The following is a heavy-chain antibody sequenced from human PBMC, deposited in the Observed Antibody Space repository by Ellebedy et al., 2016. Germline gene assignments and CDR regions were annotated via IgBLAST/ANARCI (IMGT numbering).Heavy chain of an antibody. CDR2: ISGAGYTT. CDR3: RQGHYADL. Sequence: GGSLRLXXTASGLNLNTFFMTWIRRAPGKGLEWVATISGAGYTTFFADSVKGRFTISRDNFKNSVYLRMNSLRVEDTAVYYCRQGHYADLWGQGTLVTASS. V-gene: IGHV3-23*01. J-gene: IGHJ4*02. D-gene: IGHD4-17*01. CDR1: GLNLNTFF.